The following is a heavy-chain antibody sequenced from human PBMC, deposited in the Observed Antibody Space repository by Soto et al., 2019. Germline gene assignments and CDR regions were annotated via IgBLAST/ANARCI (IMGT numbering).Heavy chain of an antibody. V-gene: IGHV3-21*06. J-gene: IGHJ5*01. CDR3: VRSLAKEGSHDDWFDS. CDR2: ISKSSRYI. Sequence: GGSLSLSCAASGFIFSTNSMNWVRQAPGKGLEWVSSISKSSRYIYEADSVKGRFTVSRDNAANSLFLQMNSLRAEDTAIYYCVRSLAKEGSHDDWFDSWGPGTLVTVSS. CDR1: GFIFSTNS. D-gene: IGHD6-6*01.